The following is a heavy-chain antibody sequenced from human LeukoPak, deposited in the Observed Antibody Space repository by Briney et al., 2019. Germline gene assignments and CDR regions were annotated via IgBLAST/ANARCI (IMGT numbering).Heavy chain of an antibody. D-gene: IGHD6-6*01. Sequence: SETLSLTCTVSGGSISSSSYYWGWIRQPPGKGLEWIGSIYYSGSTYYNPSLKSRVTISVDTSKNQFSLKLSSVTAADTAVYYCARGPYSSSSRRDWFDPWGQGTLVTVSS. CDR1: GGSISSSSYY. V-gene: IGHV4-39*01. J-gene: IGHJ5*02. CDR3: ARGPYSSSSRRDWFDP. CDR2: IYYSGST.